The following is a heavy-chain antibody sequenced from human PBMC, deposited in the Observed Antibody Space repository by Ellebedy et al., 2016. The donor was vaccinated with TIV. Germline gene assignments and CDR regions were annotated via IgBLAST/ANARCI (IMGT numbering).Heavy chain of an antibody. CDR1: GFTFSSYA. D-gene: IGHD2/OR15-2a*01. V-gene: IGHV3-23*01. Sequence: GESLKISCAASGFTFSSYAMSWVRQAPGKGLEWVSTISGSTGSTYYADSVKGRFTISRDKSKNTLYLQMNSLRPEDTAVYYCAKDTLEYCDPYFDHWGQGTLVTVSS. J-gene: IGHJ4*02. CDR2: ISGSTGST. CDR3: AKDTLEYCDPYFDH.